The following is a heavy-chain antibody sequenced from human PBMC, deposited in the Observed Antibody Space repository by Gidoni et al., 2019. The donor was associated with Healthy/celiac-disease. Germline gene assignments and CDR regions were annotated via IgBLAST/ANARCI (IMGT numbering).Heavy chain of an antibody. J-gene: IGHJ6*02. Sequence: QVTLKASGPALVKPTQPLPLTCTFSGFSLSTSGMRVSWIRQPPGKALEWLARIDWDDDKFYSTSLKTRLTISKDTSKNQVVLTMTNMDPVDTATYYCARGCWSGSHGMDVWGQGTTVTVSS. V-gene: IGHV2-70*04. CDR3: ARGCWSGSHGMDV. CDR2: IDWDDDK. CDR1: GFSLSTSGMR. D-gene: IGHD3-3*01.